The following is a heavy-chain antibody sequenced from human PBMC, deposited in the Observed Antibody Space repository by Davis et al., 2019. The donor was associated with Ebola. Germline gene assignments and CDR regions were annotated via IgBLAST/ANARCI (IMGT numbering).Heavy chain of an antibody. Sequence: GSLRLSCTVSGGSVTTYFWSWIRQSPGKGLEWIGYVYNGGNTGYNPSLRSRVTISASTSRRQFSLNLNSVTAADSAIYYCATGDSGWYYFDYWGQGAQVTVSS. CDR2: VYNGGNT. D-gene: IGHD6-19*01. J-gene: IGHJ4*02. CDR3: ATGDSGWYYFDY. CDR1: GGSVTTYF. V-gene: IGHV4-59*02.